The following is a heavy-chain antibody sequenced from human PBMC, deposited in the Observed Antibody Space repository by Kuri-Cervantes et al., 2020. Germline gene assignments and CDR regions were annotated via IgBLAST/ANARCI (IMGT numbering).Heavy chain of an antibody. CDR3: AREVKMATTPGAFDI. D-gene: IGHD5-24*01. V-gene: IGHV1-2*02. J-gene: IGHJ3*02. Sequence: ASVKVSCKASGYTFAGHYMHWVRQAPGQGLEWMGWTNPNSGGTNYAQKFQGRVTMTRDTSISTAYMELSRLRSDDTAVYYCAREVKMATTPGAFDIWGQGTMVTVSS. CDR1: GYTFAGHY. CDR2: TNPNSGGT.